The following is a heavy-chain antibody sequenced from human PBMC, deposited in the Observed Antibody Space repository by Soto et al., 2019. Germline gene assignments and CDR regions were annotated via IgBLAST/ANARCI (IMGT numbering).Heavy chain of an antibody. D-gene: IGHD2-8*02. Sequence: SETLSLTCAVYGGSFSGYYWTWIRQPPGTGLEWIGEINHSGSTDYNPSLKSRVTISVDTSKNQFSLKLTSVTAADTAVYYCARDKITGLFDYWGQGTLVTVS. CDR1: GGSFSGYY. V-gene: IGHV4-34*01. CDR2: INHSGST. CDR3: ARDKITGLFDY. J-gene: IGHJ4*02.